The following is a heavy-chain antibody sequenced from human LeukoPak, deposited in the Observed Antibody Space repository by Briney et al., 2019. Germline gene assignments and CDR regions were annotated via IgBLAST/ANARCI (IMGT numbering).Heavy chain of an antibody. D-gene: IGHD3-9*01. CDR1: GYTFTRYA. CDR2: INPNTGNP. CDR3: ATVGGYFDWLERGRFFDY. Sequence: ASVKVSCKASGYTFTRYAMNWLRQAPGQGLEWMGWINPNTGNPTYAQAFTGRFVFSLDTSVSTAYLQISSLNTEDTAVYYCATVGGYFDWLERGRFFDYWGQGTLVTVSS. J-gene: IGHJ4*02. V-gene: IGHV7-4-1*02.